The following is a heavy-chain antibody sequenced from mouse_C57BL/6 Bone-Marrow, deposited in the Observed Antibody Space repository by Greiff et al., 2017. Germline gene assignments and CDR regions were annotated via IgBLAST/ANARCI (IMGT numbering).Heavy chain of an antibody. CDR2: ISDGGSYT. CDR1: GFTFSSYA. V-gene: IGHV5-4*01. CDR3: ARVPPLTYFDY. Sequence: DVQLVESGGGLVKPGGSLKLSCAASGFTFSSYAMSWVRQTPEKRLEWVATISDGGSYTYYPDNVKGRFTISRDNAKNNLYLQMSHLKSEDTAMYYCARVPPLTYFDYWGQGTTLTVSS. J-gene: IGHJ2*01.